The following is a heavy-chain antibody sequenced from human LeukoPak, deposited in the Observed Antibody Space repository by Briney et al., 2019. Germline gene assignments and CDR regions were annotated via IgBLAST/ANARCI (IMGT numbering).Heavy chain of an antibody. Sequence: GESLKISCKGSGYSFTSYWIGCVRQMPGKGLEWMGIIYAGDSDTRYSPSFQGQVTISVDKSISTAYLQWSSLQASDTAMYYCARAIGTSQFYFYYGMDVWGQGTTVTVSS. CDR3: ARAIGTSQFYFYYGMDV. J-gene: IGHJ6*02. CDR2: IYAGDSDT. CDR1: GYSFTSYW. V-gene: IGHV5-51*01. D-gene: IGHD2-2*01.